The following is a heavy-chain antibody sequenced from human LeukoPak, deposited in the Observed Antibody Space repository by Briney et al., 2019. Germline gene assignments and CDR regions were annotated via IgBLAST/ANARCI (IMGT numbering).Heavy chain of an antibody. V-gene: IGHV4-30-4*01. D-gene: IGHD3-10*01. CDR3: ARGDDYYGSVYGMDV. J-gene: IGHJ6*04. Sequence: SQTLSLTCTVSGGSISSGDYYWSWIRQPPGKGLEWIGYIYYSGSTYYNPSLKSRVTISVDTSKNQFSLKLSSATAADTAVYYCARGDDYYGSVYGMDVWGKGTTVTVSS. CDR2: IYYSGST. CDR1: GGSISSGDYY.